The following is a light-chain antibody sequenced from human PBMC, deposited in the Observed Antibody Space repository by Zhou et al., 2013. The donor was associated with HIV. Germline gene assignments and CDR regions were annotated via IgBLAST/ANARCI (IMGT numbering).Light chain of an antibody. V-gene: IGKV1-33*01. CDR3: QQYXNLLPMYT. Sequence: DIQMTQSPSSLSASVGDRVTITCQASQDISNYLNWYQQKPGKAPKLLIYDASNLETGVPSRFSGSGSGTDFTFTISSLQPEDIATYYCQQYXNLLPMYTFGPGTEAGDQT. J-gene: IGKJ2*01. CDR2: DAS. CDR1: QDISNY.